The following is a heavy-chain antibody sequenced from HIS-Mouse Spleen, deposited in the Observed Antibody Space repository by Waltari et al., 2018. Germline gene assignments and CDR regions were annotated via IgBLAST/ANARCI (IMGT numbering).Heavy chain of an antibody. Sequence: QVTLRESGPALVKPTQTLTLTCTFSGFSLSTSGMCVSWIRQPPGKALEWLARIDWDDDKYYSTSLQTRLTIARDTSKSQVVLTMPNMDPLDTATYYCARIAEGYTSGWYAFDYWGQGTLVTVSS. J-gene: IGHJ4*02. CDR2: IDWDDDK. V-gene: IGHV2-70*15. D-gene: IGHD6-19*01. CDR3: ARIAEGYTSGWYAFDY. CDR1: GFSLSTSGMC.